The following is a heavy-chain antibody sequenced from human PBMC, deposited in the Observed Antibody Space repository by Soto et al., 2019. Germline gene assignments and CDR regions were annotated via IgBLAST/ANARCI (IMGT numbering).Heavy chain of an antibody. Sequence: QVQLQQSGPGLVKPSETLSLTCAVSGASINDNNWWSWVRQTPGKGLEGIGEVVHWGTTNYNPSLRSRVTISMDKPNNQISLTLSSVTAADSALYYCARHIGVTGTRGFDYWGQGTLVTVSS. CDR2: VVHWGTT. D-gene: IGHD6-19*01. CDR3: ARHIGVTGTRGFDY. J-gene: IGHJ4*02. CDR1: GASINDNNW. V-gene: IGHV4-4*02.